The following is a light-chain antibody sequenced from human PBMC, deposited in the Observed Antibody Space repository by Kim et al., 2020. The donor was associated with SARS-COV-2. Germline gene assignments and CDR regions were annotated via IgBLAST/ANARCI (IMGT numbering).Light chain of an antibody. V-gene: IGKV2-28*01. CDR2: LGS. CDR1: QSLLHRNGDNY. Sequence: GEPASISCRSSQSLLHRNGDNYLDWYVHKPGQSPQLLIYLGSNRASGVPERFSGSGSGTDFTLRISRVETEDVGVYYCMQAVQTPYTFGRGTKLEI. J-gene: IGKJ2*01. CDR3: MQAVQTPYT.